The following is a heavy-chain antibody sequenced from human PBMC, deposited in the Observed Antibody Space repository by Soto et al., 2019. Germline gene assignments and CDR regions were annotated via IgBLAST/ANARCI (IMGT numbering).Heavy chain of an antibody. CDR1: GFTFSSYA. V-gene: IGHV3-23*01. CDR3: AKDDNYYYGMDV. Sequence: PGGSLRLSCAASGFTFSSYAMSWVRHAPGKGLEWVSAISGSGGSTYYADSVKGRFTISRDNSKNTLYLQMNSLRAEDTAVYYCAKDDNYYYGMDVWGQGTTVTVSS. CDR2: ISGSGGST. J-gene: IGHJ6*02.